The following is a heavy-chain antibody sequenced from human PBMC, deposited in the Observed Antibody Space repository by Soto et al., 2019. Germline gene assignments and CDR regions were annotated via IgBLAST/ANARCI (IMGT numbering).Heavy chain of an antibody. CDR1: CFSISSSSYY. J-gene: IGHJ6*02. Sequence: SETLSLTRTLSCFSISSSSYYWGWIRHPPGKGLEWIGSIYYSGSTYYNPSLKSRVTLSVDTSKNQFSLKLSSVTAADTAVYYCARDYGGNSNYYYYGMDVWGQGTTVT. D-gene: IGHD4-17*01. V-gene: IGHV4-39*02. CDR2: IYYSGST. CDR3: ARDYGGNSNYYYYGMDV.